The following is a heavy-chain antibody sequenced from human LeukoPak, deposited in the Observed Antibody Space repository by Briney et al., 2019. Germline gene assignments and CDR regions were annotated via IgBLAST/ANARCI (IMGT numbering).Heavy chain of an antibody. D-gene: IGHD1-14*01. Sequence: GGSLRLSCAASGFIFSSKWMSWVRQAPGKGLEWVANIKQDGSEKYYVDSVKGRFTISRDNAKNSLYLQMNSLRAEDTAVYYCARDRYLTPFWGQGTLVTVSS. J-gene: IGHJ4*02. V-gene: IGHV3-7*01. CDR1: GFIFSSKW. CDR2: IKQDGSEK. CDR3: ARDRYLTPF.